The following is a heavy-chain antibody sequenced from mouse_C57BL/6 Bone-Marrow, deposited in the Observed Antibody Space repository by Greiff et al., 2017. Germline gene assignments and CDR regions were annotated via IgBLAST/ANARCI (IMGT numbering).Heavy chain of an antibody. Sequence: QVQLQQPGAELVKPGASVKMSCKASGYTFTSYWITWVKQRPGQGLEWIGDIYPTSGRTNYNEKFKSKAILTVDTSSNKAYMQLSILTSEDSAVFYCARSGPLGRSFDYWGQGTTLTVSS. V-gene: IGHV1-55*01. CDR3: ARSGPLGRSFDY. CDR1: GYTFTSYW. J-gene: IGHJ2*01. CDR2: IYPTSGRT. D-gene: IGHD4-1*01.